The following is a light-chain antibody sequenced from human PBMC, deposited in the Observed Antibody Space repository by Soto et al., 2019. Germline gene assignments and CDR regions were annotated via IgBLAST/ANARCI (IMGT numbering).Light chain of an antibody. Sequence: IQMTQSPSTLSGSVGDRVTITCRASQTISSWLAWYQQKPGKAPKLLIYKASTLKSGVPSRFSGSGSGTEFTLTINSLQPDDSATYYCQQYTLFPWTFGQGTKVDIK. CDR2: KAS. CDR1: QTISSW. CDR3: QQYTLFPWT. J-gene: IGKJ1*01. V-gene: IGKV1-5*03.